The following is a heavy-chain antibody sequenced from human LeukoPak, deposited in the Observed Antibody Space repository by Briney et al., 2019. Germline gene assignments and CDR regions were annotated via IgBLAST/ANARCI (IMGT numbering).Heavy chain of an antibody. V-gene: IGHV3-48*03. CDR3: ARGPVGATAFFDY. CDR1: GFTFSSYE. CDR2: ISSSGSTI. J-gene: IGHJ4*02. D-gene: IGHD1-26*01. Sequence: GGSLRLSCAASGFTFSSYEMNWVRQAPGKGLEWVSHISSSGSTIYYADSVKGRFTISRDNAKNSLYLQMNSLRAEDTAVYYCARGPVGATAFFDYWGQGTLVTVSS.